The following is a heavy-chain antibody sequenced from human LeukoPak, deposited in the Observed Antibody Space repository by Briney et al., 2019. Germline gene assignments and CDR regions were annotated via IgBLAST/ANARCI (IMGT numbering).Heavy chain of an antibody. D-gene: IGHD3-10*01. J-gene: IGHJ6*03. Sequence: SETLSLTCTVSGDSISTDYWSWIRQPPGKGLEWIGFISYSGSTNYNPSLKSRVTISVDTSKNQFSLKLSSVTAADTAVYYCASGRDSGSYYNYYYYYMDVWGKGTTVTVS. CDR2: ISYSGST. V-gene: IGHV4-59*01. CDR1: GDSISTDY. CDR3: ASGRDSGSYYNYYYYYMDV.